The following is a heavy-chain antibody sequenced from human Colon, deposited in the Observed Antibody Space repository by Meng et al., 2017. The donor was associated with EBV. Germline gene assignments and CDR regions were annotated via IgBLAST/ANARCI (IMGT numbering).Heavy chain of an antibody. J-gene: IGHJ4*02. Sequence: EVQLVESGGGLVKPGGSLRLSCAASGFTFSTYSMNWVRQAPGKGLEWVSSISTRRDYIYYADSVKGRFTISRDNAKNSLYMQMNNLRAEDTAVYYCARDSSWLDYWGQGALVTVSS. D-gene: IGHD6-13*01. V-gene: IGHV3-21*01. CDR1: GFTFSTYS. CDR3: ARDSSWLDY. CDR2: ISTRRDYI.